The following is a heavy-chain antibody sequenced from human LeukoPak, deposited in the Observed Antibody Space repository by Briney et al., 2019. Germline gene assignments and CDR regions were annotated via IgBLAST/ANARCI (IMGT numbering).Heavy chain of an antibody. CDR2: INHSGST. D-gene: IGHD7-27*01. V-gene: IGHV4-34*01. J-gene: IGHJ3*02. Sequence: SETLSLTCAVYGGSFSGYYWSWIRQPPGKGLEWIGEINHSGSTNYNPSLKSRVTISVDTSKNQFSLKLSSVTAADAAVYYCASQDWGFDAFAIWGQGTMVTVSS. CDR3: ASQDWGFDAFAI. CDR1: GGSFSGYY.